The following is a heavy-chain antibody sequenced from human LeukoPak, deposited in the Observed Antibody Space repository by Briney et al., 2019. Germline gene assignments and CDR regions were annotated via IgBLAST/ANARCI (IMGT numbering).Heavy chain of an antibody. Sequence: GGSLRLSCAASGFTFNDYTMHWVRQTPGKGLEWVSGITWTGSGRDYADSVKGRFTISRDNAKNSLYLQMNSLRAEDTALYYCAKDGQTSGTFRWADYYYGMDVWGQGTTVTVSS. CDR1: GFTFNDYT. CDR2: ITWTGSGR. CDR3: AKDGQTSGTFRWADYYYGMDV. V-gene: IGHV3-9*01. D-gene: IGHD1-1*01. J-gene: IGHJ6*02.